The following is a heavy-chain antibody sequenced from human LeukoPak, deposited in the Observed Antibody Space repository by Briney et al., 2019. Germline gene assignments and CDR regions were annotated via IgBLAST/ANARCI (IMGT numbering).Heavy chain of an antibody. D-gene: IGHD3-22*01. J-gene: IGHJ4*02. CDR3: ARDGVFHDSDGYSFDY. Sequence: PSETLSLTCAVSNYSITSGYFWGWIRQPPGKGLEWIASNYHSGTNYYTPSLRNRVTLFVDTSKNQFSLKLTSLTAADTAVYYCARDGVFHDSDGYSFDYWGQGTLVTVSS. CDR1: NYSITSGYF. CDR2: NYHSGTN. V-gene: IGHV4-38-2*02.